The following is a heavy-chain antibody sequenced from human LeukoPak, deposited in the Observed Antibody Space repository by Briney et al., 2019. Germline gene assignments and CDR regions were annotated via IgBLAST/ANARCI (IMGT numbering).Heavy chain of an antibody. CDR2: IDHSGST. CDR1: GYSINSGYY. V-gene: IGHV4-38-2*02. D-gene: IGHD2-21*02. J-gene: IGHJ5*02. Sequence: PSETLSLTCTVSGYSINSGYYWGWIRQPPGKGLEWIGSIDHSGSTYYNPSLKSRVTISVDTSKSQFSLKLSSVTAADTAVYYCARRRGFIVVVTAKRLPPNNWFDPWGQGTLVTVSS. CDR3: ARRRGFIVVVTAKRLPPNNWFDP.